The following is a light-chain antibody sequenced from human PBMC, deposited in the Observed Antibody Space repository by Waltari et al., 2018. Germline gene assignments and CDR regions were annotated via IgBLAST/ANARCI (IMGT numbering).Light chain of an antibody. CDR3: QQRSNWPPL. CDR2: DAS. Sequence: EIVLTQSPATLSLSPGESATLSYRASESVSSYLAWYQQKPGQAPRLLIYDASNRATGIPARFSGSGSGTDFTLTISSLEPEDFAVYYCQQRSNWPPLFGQGTRLEIK. V-gene: IGKV3-11*01. CDR1: ESVSSY. J-gene: IGKJ5*01.